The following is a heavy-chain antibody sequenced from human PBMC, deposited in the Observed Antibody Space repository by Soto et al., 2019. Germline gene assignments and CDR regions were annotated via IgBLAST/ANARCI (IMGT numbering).Heavy chain of an antibody. CDR2: IYYSGST. D-gene: IGHD3-22*01. Sequence: PSETLSLTCTFSGGSISIYYWIFIRQPPGKGLEWIGYIYYSGSTNYNPSLKSRVTISVDTSKNQFSLKLSSVTAADTAVYYCAISPDSSGYGWFHPWGQGTLVTVSS. V-gene: IGHV4-59*01. CDR3: AISPDSSGYGWFHP. J-gene: IGHJ5*02. CDR1: GGSISIYY.